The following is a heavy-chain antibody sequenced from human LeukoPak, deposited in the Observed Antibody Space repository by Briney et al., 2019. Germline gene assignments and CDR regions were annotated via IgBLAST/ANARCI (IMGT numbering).Heavy chain of an antibody. V-gene: IGHV4-59*13. J-gene: IGHJ5*02. CDR1: GVSISSYY. Sequence: SETLSLTCTVSGVSISSYYWSWIRQPPGKGLEWIGYIFYTGTTNYNPSLKSRVTISVDTSKNQFSLKLSSVTAADTAVYYCARHTPIIAARRPNWFDPWGQGTLVTVSS. CDR3: ARHTPIIAARRPNWFDP. CDR2: IFYTGTT. D-gene: IGHD6-6*01.